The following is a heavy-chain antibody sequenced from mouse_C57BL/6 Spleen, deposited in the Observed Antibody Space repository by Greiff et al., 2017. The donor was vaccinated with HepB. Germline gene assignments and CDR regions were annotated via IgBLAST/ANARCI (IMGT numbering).Heavy chain of an antibody. J-gene: IGHJ3*01. CDR1: GYSITSGYY. D-gene: IGHD2-5*01. Sequence: EVKLQESGPGLVKPSQSLSLTCSVTGYSITSGYYWNWIRQFPGNKLEWMGYISYDGSNNYNPSLKNRISITRDTSKNQFFLKLNSVTTEDTATYYCVYYSNYPFAYWGQGTLVTVSA. V-gene: IGHV3-6*01. CDR2: ISYDGSN. CDR3: VYYSNYPFAY.